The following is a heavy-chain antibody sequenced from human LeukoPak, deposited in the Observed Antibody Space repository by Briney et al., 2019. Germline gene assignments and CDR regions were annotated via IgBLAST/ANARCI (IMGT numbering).Heavy chain of an antibody. CDR3: AAGASPHDAFDI. CDR1: GFTFTSSA. J-gene: IGHJ3*02. D-gene: IGHD3-16*01. V-gene: IGHV1-58*02. Sequence: GTSVKDSCKASGFTFTSSAMQWVRQARGQRLEWIGWIVVGSGNTNYAQKFQERVTITRDMSTSTAYMELSSLRSEDTAVYYCAAGASPHDAFDIWGQGTMVTVSS. CDR2: IVVGSGNT.